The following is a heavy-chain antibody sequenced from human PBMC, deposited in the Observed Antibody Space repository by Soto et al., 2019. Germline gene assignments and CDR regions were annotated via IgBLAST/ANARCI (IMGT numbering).Heavy chain of an antibody. CDR2: MSGSSSTT. Sequence: LRLSCATSGLTFSNYAMSWVRQAPGGGLEWVSSMSGSSSTTYYADSVRGRFTISRDRSKNKLYRQMSSLRAEDTALYYCAKNQERELPRVIDFWGQGTLVTVSS. CDR1: GLTFSNYA. V-gene: IGHV3-23*01. D-gene: IGHD1-7*01. CDR3: AKNQERELPRVIDF. J-gene: IGHJ4*02.